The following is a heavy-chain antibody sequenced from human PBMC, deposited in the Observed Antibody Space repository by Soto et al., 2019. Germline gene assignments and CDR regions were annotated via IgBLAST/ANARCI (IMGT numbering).Heavy chain of an antibody. CDR3: ARDPYYDFWSGYYRNWFDP. Sequence: EVQLVESGGGLVKPGGSLRLSCAASGFTFSSYSMNWVRQAPGKGLEWVSSISSSSSYIYYADSVKGRFTISRDNAKNSLYLQMNSLRADDTAVYYCARDPYYDFWSGYYRNWFDPWGQGTLVTVSS. J-gene: IGHJ5*02. V-gene: IGHV3-21*01. CDR1: GFTFSSYS. CDR2: ISSSSSYI. D-gene: IGHD3-3*01.